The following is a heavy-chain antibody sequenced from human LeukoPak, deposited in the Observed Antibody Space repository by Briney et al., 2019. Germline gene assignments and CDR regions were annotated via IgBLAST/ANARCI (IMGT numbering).Heavy chain of an antibody. Sequence: GGSLRLSCAASGFTFSSYEMNWVRQAPGKGLEWVSHISSSGSTTYYADSVKGRFTISRDNAKNSLDLQMNSLKAEDTAVYYCARGGTGTTRRYYYYAMDVWGQGTTATVSS. D-gene: IGHD1-14*01. CDR1: GFTFSSYE. V-gene: IGHV3-48*03. CDR3: ARGGTGTTRRYYYYAMDV. J-gene: IGHJ6*02. CDR2: ISSSGSTT.